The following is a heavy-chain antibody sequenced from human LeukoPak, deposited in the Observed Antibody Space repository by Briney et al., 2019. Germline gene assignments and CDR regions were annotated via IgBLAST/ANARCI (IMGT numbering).Heavy chain of an antibody. CDR3: AKDNYDILTGYFDY. D-gene: IGHD3-9*01. Sequence: GGSLRLSCAASGFTFDDYGMSWVRQASGKGLEWGSGINWNGGSTGYADSVKGRFTISRDNAKNSLYLQMNSLRAEDTALYYCAKDNYDILTGYFDYWGQGTLVTVSS. CDR2: INWNGGST. J-gene: IGHJ4*02. V-gene: IGHV3-20*04. CDR1: GFTFDDYG.